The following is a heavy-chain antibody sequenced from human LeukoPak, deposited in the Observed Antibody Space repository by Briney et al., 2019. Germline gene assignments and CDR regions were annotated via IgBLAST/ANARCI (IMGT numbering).Heavy chain of an antibody. J-gene: IGHJ3*02. CDR1: GFTFSTYS. CDR3: ARDRIIYGDYGDAFDI. V-gene: IGHV3-21*06. CDR2: ISNSRSYI. Sequence: PGGPLRLSCAASGFTFSTYSMNGPRPATGKGLEGVLSISNSRSYIYYASSVKGRFTISRDNAKNSLYLQMNSQRAEDTAVYYCARDRIIYGDYGDAFDIWGQGTMVTVSS. D-gene: IGHD4-17*01.